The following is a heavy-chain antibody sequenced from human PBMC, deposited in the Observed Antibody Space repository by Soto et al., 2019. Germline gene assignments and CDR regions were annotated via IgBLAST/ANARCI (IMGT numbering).Heavy chain of an antibody. Sequence: EVQLVESGGGLVQPGGSLRLSCAASGFIFSNYWMYWVRQAPGKGLVWVSRISSEGSSTRYADSVKGRFTISRDNAKNTLYLQMNSLRAEDTAVYYCARAGVAVAGTVWYFDLWGRGALVTVSS. V-gene: IGHV3-74*01. D-gene: IGHD6-19*01. CDR2: ISSEGSST. CDR1: GFIFSNYW. CDR3: ARAGVAVAGTVWYFDL. J-gene: IGHJ2*01.